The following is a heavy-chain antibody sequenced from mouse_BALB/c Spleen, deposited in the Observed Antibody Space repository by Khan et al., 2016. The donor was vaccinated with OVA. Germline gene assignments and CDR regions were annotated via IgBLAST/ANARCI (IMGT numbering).Heavy chain of an antibody. J-gene: IGHJ3*01. Sequence: EVELVESGGDLVKPGGSLKLSCVASGFTFSTYGMSWVRQTPDKRLEWVATVSTGGSYTYYPDSVKGRFTISRDNAKNTLYLQMSGLKSEDTAMFYCTRLAYYYDSEGFAYWGQGTLVTGSA. CDR1: GFTFSTYG. V-gene: IGHV5-6*01. CDR2: VSTGGSYT. CDR3: TRLAYYYDSEGFAY. D-gene: IGHD1-1*01.